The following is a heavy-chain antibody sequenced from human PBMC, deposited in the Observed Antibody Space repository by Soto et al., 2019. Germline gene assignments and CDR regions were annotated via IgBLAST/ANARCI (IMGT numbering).Heavy chain of an antibody. V-gene: IGHV4-59*01. CDR1: GGSISSYY. Sequence: PSETLSLTCTVSGGSISSYYWSWIRQPPGKGLEWSGYIYYSGSTNYNPSLKSRGTISVDTSKNQFSLNLSSVTGADTAVYFCARRNASDIDAYYWGQRNTVTVS. CDR3: ARRNASDIDAYY. J-gene: IGHJ4*02. CDR2: IYYSGST. D-gene: IGHD3-10*01.